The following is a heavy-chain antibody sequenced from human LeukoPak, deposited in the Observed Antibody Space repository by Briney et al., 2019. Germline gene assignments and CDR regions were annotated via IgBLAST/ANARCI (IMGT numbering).Heavy chain of an antibody. CDR1: GGSISSSY. CDR3: ARDHLDGHFDY. CDR2: IYISGST. Sequence: SETLSLTCTASGGSISSSYYSWIRQPAGKGLEWIGRIYISGSTNYNPSLKSRVTMSVDTSKNQFSLKLSSVTAADTAVYYCARDHLDGHFDYWGQGTLVTVSS. J-gene: IGHJ4*02. D-gene: IGHD5-24*01. V-gene: IGHV4-4*07.